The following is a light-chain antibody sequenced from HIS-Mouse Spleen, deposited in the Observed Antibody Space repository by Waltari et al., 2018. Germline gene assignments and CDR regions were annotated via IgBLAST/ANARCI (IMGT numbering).Light chain of an antibody. Sequence: QSALTQPASVSGSPGQSITISCPGTSSAVGGYNYVSGYQQHPGKAPKLMIYEVSNRPSGVSNRFSGSKSGNTASLTISGLQAEDEADYYCSSYTSSSTLEVFGGGTKLTVL. CDR1: SSAVGGYNY. J-gene: IGLJ2*01. V-gene: IGLV2-14*01. CDR3: SSYTSSSTLEV. CDR2: EVS.